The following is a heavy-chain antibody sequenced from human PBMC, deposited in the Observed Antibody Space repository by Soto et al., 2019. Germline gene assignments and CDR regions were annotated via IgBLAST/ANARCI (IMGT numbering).Heavy chain of an antibody. CDR1: GGSFSGYY. Sequence: PSETLSLTCAVYGGSFSGYYWSWIRQPPGKGLEWIGEINHSGSTNYNPSLKSRVTISVDTFKNQFSLKLSSVTAADTAVYYCARGKWLRSAFDIWGQGTMVTVSS. CDR3: ARGKWLRSAFDI. J-gene: IGHJ3*02. D-gene: IGHD5-12*01. V-gene: IGHV4-34*01. CDR2: INHSGST.